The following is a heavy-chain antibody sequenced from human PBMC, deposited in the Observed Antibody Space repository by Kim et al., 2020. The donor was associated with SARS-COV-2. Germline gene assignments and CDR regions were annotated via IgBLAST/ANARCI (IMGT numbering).Heavy chain of an antibody. V-gene: IGHV3-43*01. D-gene: IGHD5-12*01. CDR3: AKDMRKSSGYDYYFDY. J-gene: IGHJ4*02. Sequence: GKGRFTISRDNSKNSLYLQMNSLRTEDTALYYCAKDMRKSSGYDYYFDYWGQGTLVTVSS.